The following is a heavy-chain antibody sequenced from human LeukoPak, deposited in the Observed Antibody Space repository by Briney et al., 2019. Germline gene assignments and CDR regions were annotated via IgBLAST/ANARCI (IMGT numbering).Heavy chain of an antibody. CDR2: IYPGDSDT. J-gene: IGHJ6*02. V-gene: IGHV5-51*01. Sequence: KFGESLKISCKGSGYSFTSYWIGWVRQLPGKGLEWMGIIYPGDSDTRYGPSFQGQVTISADKSISTAYLQWSSLKASDTAMYYCASTASYGSNYYYYYGMDVWGQGTTVTVSS. CDR3: ASTASYGSNYYYYYGMDV. CDR1: GYSFTSYW. D-gene: IGHD4-17*01.